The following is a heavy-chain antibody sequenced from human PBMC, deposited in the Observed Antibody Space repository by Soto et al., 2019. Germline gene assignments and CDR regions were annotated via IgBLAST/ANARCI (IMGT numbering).Heavy chain of an antibody. Sequence: EVQLLESGGGLVQPGGSLRLSCAASGFTFSSYAMSWVRQAPGKGLEWVSAISGSGGSTYYADSVKGRFTISRDNSKYTLYLQMNSLRAEDTAVYYCAKDKIYGDYGFWYFDLWGRGTLVTVSS. D-gene: IGHD4-17*01. V-gene: IGHV3-23*01. CDR1: GFTFSSYA. J-gene: IGHJ2*01. CDR3: AKDKIYGDYGFWYFDL. CDR2: ISGSGGST.